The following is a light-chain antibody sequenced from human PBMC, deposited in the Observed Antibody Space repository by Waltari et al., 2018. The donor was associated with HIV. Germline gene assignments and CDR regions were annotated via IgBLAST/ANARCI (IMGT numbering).Light chain of an antibody. J-gene: IGKJ2*01. V-gene: IGKV1-39*01. Sequence: DIQMTQSPSSLSASVGDRVTITCRASQTIKSFLNWYQQKPGKAPNLLIYATSTLQGGVPSRFTGSGSGTAFTLTISSLRPEDFATYYCQQSYNTPYTFGQGTKLEIK. CDR3: QQSYNTPYT. CDR2: ATS. CDR1: QTIKSF.